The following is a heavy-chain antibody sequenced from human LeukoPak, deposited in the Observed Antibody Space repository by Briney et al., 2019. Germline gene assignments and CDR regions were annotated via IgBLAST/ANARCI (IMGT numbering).Heavy chain of an antibody. CDR1: GFTFSSIW. CDR3: ARSTGDGYFDY. CDR2: INRDGGEK. J-gene: IGHJ4*02. Sequence: SGGSLRLSCAASGFTFSSIWMTWVRQAPGKGLEWVANINRDGGEKHYMDSVKGRFTISRDNAKNSLFLQMNSLRVEDTAVYYCARSTGDGYFDYWGQGTLVTVSS. D-gene: IGHD7-27*01. V-gene: IGHV3-7*04.